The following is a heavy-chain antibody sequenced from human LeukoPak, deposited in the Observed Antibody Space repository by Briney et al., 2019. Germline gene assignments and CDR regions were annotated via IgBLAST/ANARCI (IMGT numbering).Heavy chain of an antibody. CDR3: AKDPRDISTGNYDEFDI. Sequence: SVKVSCKASGGTFISYAISWVRQAPGQGREWMGGIIPIFGTANYAQKFQGRVTITADESTSTAYMELISLRSEDTAVYYCAKDPRDISTGNYDEFDIWGQGTMVTVSS. CDR2: IIPIFGTA. J-gene: IGHJ3*02. CDR1: GGTFISYA. V-gene: IGHV1-69*13. D-gene: IGHD3-9*01.